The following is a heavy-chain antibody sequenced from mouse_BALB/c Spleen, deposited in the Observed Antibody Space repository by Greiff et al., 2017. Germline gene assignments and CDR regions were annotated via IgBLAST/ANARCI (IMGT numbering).Heavy chain of an antibody. CDR2: IWAGGST. V-gene: IGHV2-9*02. CDR1: GFSLTSYG. CDR3: ARECYYGSSYYAMDY. J-gene: IGHJ4*01. Sequence: VMLVESGPGLVAPSQSLSITCTVSGFSLTSYGVHWVRQPPGKGLEWLGVIWAGGSTNYNSALMSRLSISKDNSKSQVFLKMNSLQTDDTAMYYCARECYYGSSYYAMDYWGQGTSVTVSS. D-gene: IGHD1-1*01.